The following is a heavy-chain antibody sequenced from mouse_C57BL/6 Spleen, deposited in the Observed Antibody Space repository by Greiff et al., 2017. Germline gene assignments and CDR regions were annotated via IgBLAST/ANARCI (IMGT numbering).Heavy chain of an antibody. Sequence: VQLQQPGAELVKPGASVKLSCKASGYTFPSYWMQWVKQRPRQGLEWIGEIDPSDSYTNYNQKFKGKATLTVDTSSSTAYMQLSSLTSEDSAVYYCARKRVATAMDYWGQGTSVTVSS. V-gene: IGHV1-50*01. CDR2: IDPSDSYT. CDR1: GYTFPSYW. D-gene: IGHD1-1*01. J-gene: IGHJ4*01. CDR3: ARKRVATAMDY.